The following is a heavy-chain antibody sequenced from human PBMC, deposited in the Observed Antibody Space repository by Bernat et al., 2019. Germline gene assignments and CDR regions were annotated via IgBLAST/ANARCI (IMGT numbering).Heavy chain of an antibody. CDR1: GFTFSSYG. CDR2: ISYDGSNK. J-gene: IGHJ4*02. Sequence: VQLVESGGGLVKPGGSLRLSCAASGFTFSSYGMHWVRQAPGKGLEWVAVISYDGSNKYYADSVKGRFTISRDNSKNTLYLQMNSLRAEDTAVYYCARGPVDTAMVTIFNFDYWGQGTLVTVSS. CDR3: ARGPVDTAMVTIFNFDY. V-gene: IGHV3-30*03. D-gene: IGHD5-18*01.